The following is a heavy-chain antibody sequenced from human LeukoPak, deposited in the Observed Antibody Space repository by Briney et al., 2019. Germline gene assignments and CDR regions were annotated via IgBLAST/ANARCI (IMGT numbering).Heavy chain of an antibody. V-gene: IGHV4-39*01. Sequence: SETLSLTCTVSGGSIRSSYYYWGWIRQPPGKGLEWIGSIYDSGSTYYNPSLKSRVTISVDTSKNQFSLKLSSVTAADTAVYYCASLYYDFWSGYYTGKSAPGAQYFDYWGQGTLVTVSS. D-gene: IGHD3-3*01. CDR1: GGSIRSSYYY. CDR3: ASLYYDFWSGYYTGKSAPGAQYFDY. J-gene: IGHJ4*02. CDR2: IYDSGST.